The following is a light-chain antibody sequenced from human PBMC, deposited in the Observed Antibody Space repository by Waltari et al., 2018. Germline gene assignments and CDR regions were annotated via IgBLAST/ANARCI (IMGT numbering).Light chain of an antibody. CDR3: CSYAGSSTFVV. Sequence: QSALTQPASVSGSPGQSITISCTGTSSDVGSYNLVSWYEQHPGNAPKFMIYEVSKRPSGVSNRFSGSKSGNTASLTISGLQAEDEADYYCCSYAGSSTFVVFGGGTKLTVL. V-gene: IGLV2-23*02. CDR2: EVS. CDR1: SSDVGSYNL. J-gene: IGLJ2*01.